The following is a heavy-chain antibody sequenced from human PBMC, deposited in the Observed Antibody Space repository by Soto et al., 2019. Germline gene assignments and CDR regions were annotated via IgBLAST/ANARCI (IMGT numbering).Heavy chain of an antibody. CDR2: ISAYNGNT. V-gene: IGHV1-18*01. CDR3: ARPAVGTVVRNQGFDP. J-gene: IGHJ5*02. Sequence: QVQLVQSGAEVKKPGASVKVSCKASGYTFTSYGISWVRQAPGQGLEWMGWISAYNGNTNYAQKLQGRGTMTTATSTSTAYMELRSLRSDDTAVYYCARPAVGTVVRNQGFDPWGQGTLVTVSS. CDR1: GYTFTSYG. D-gene: IGHD2-15*01.